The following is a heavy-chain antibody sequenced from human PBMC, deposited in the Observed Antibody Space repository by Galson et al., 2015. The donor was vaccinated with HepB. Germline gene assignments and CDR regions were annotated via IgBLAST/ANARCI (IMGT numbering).Heavy chain of an antibody. D-gene: IGHD3-3*01. J-gene: IGHJ4*02. CDR1: GFSFSSYG. CDR2: ISYDGSNK. Sequence: SLRLSCAASGFSFSSYGMHWVRQAPGKGLEWVAVISYDGSNKYYADSVKGQFTVSRDNSKNTLYLQMNSLRADDTAVYYCAKDQDITVHGVIAADPSLDSWGQGAPVTVSS. V-gene: IGHV3-30*18. CDR3: AKDQDITVHGVIAADPSLDS.